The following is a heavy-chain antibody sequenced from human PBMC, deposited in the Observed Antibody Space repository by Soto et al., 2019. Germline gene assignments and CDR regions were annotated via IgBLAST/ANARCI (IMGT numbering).Heavy chain of an antibody. CDR2: IRSIGGDT. CDR1: GFRFRSYA. CDR3: GRGGSGDHYFDGMDV. Sequence: GGSLRLSCSASGFRFRSYAMHWVRRAPGKGLEYVAGIRSIGGDTLYADSVKGRFTISRDQPKNTVFLQMSSLRIEDTAVYYCGRGGSGDHYFDGMDVWGQGTTVTVSS. V-gene: IGHV3-64D*06. D-gene: IGHD3-16*01. J-gene: IGHJ6*02.